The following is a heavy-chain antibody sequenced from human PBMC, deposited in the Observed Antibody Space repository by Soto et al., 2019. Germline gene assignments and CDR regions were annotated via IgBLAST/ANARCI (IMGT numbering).Heavy chain of an antibody. V-gene: IGHV3-66*01. D-gene: IGHD3-9*01. J-gene: IGHJ6*02. Sequence: GGSLRLSCAASGFTVSSNYMSWVRQAPGKGLEWVSVIYSGGSTYYADSVKGRFTISRDNSKNTLYLQMNSLRAEDTAVYYCARAPVFDWLFSDYYYYYGMDVWGQGTTVTVSS. CDR1: GFTVSSNY. CDR2: IYSGGST. CDR3: ARAPVFDWLFSDYYYYYGMDV.